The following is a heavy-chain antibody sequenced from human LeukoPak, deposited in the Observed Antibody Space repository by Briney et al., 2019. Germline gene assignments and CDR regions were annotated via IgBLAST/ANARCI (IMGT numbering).Heavy chain of an antibody. CDR1: GFTFDDYA. Sequence: GRSLRLSCAASGFTFDDYATHWVRQAPGKGLEWVSGISWNSRSIGYADSVKGRFTISRDNAKNSLYLQMNSLRAEDTALYYCAKDMGAYGDYIGFDYWGQGTLVTVSS. CDR2: ISWNSRSI. V-gene: IGHV3-9*01. J-gene: IGHJ4*02. D-gene: IGHD4-17*01. CDR3: AKDMGAYGDYIGFDY.